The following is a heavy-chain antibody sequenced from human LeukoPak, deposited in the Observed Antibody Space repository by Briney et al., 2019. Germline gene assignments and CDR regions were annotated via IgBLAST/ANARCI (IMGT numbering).Heavy chain of an antibody. J-gene: IGHJ4*02. CDR3: ARGYYGSGSPYFDY. CDR1: GGSISSSSYY. V-gene: IGHV4-39*07. D-gene: IGHD3-10*01. CDR2: IYYSGST. Sequence: SSETLSLTCTVSGGSISSSSYYWGWIRQPPGKGLEWIGSIYYSGSTYYNPSLKSRVTISVDTSKNRFSLKLSSVTAADTAVYYCARGYYGSGSPYFDYWGQGTLVTVSS.